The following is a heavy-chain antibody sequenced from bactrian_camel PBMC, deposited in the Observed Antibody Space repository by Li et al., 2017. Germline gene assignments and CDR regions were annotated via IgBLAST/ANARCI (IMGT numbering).Heavy chain of an antibody. CDR2: IDTAGAAT. J-gene: IGHJ4*01. D-gene: IGHD4*01. Sequence: QLVESGGGAVQSGGSLRLSCLASGFTVSTGYMAWFRQAPGQEREGVAAIDTAGAATYTYSVQGRFTISKDNAKDTLYLQMNNLEPTDTAMYYCATKRSCSRWYYKSLNPDDYNYYGPGTQVTVS. CDR3: ATKRSCSRWYYKSLNPDDYNY. CDR1: GFTVSTGY. V-gene: IGHV3S28*01.